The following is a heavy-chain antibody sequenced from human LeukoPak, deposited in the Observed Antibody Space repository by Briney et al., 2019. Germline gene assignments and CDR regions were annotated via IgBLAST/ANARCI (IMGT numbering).Heavy chain of an antibody. J-gene: IGHJ4*02. CDR1: GFTFSDYY. Sequence: PGGSLRLSCAASGFTFSDYYMSWIRQAPGKGLEWVSYISSSGSTIYYADSVKGRFTISRDNAKNSLYLQMNNLRVEDTAVYYCARHQPIGYNYGYPFDNWGQGTLVTVSS. D-gene: IGHD5-18*01. CDR2: ISSSGSTI. CDR3: ARHQPIGYNYGYPFDN. V-gene: IGHV3-11*04.